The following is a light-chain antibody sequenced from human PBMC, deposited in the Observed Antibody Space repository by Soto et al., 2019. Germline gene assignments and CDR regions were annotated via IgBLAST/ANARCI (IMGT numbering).Light chain of an antibody. CDR1: HTISSSY. J-gene: IGKJ1*01. Sequence: ESVLTQSPGTLSLSPGERAPLSCRASHTISSSYLAWYQQKPGQAPRLLMYGISRRATGIPDRFSGSGSGTDFTLTITRLEPEDFAVYYCQQYVTSSPRTFGQGPKVEIK. V-gene: IGKV3-20*01. CDR2: GIS. CDR3: QQYVTSSPRT.